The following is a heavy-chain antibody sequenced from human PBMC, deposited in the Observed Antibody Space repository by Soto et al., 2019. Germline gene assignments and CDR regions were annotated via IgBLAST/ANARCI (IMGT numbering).Heavy chain of an antibody. J-gene: IGHJ4*02. CDR1: GYTLTSYA. CDR3: ASPIVAFY. Sequence: VKVSCKASGYTLTSYAIHWVRQAPGQRLEWMGWINAGNANTKYSQNFQGRVIITRDTSAGTAYMELRRLRSEDTAVYYCASPIVAFYWGQGTLVTVS. D-gene: IGHD5-12*01. CDR2: INAGNANT. V-gene: IGHV1-3*01.